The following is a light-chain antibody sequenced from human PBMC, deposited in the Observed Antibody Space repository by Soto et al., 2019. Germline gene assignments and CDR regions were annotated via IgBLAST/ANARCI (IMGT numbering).Light chain of an antibody. Sequence: IQMTQSPSTLSASVGDRVTITCRASQSISYWLAWYQQKPGKAPKVLIYDASSLESGVPSRFSGSGSGTEFTLTSNSLQPDDLATYYCQQYNTYWTFGQGTKVDIK. CDR1: QSISYW. CDR2: DAS. V-gene: IGKV1-5*01. J-gene: IGKJ1*01. CDR3: QQYNTYWT.